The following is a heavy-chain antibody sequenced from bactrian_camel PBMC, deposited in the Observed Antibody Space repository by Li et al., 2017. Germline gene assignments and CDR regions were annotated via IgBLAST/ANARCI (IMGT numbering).Heavy chain of an antibody. J-gene: IGHJ4*01. CDR2: IANDYGTT. CDR1: PNLYTKA. Sequence: DVQLVESGGGSVQPGGSLKLSCRAPPNLYTKACMGYFLQTPGKEREAVAFIANDYGTTWYADSVKGRFTISRDDADNTVYLQMDNLQREDTGMYYCAQDRWPCDIPTMRAWHIDNWGGGTQVTVS. D-gene: IGHD4*01. V-gene: IGHV3S66*01. CDR3: AQDRWPCDIPTMRAWHIDN.